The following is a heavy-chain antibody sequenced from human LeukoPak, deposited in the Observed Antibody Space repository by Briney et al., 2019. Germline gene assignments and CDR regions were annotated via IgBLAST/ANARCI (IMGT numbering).Heavy chain of an antibody. CDR2: IIPIFGTA. Sequence: SVKVSCKASGGTFSSYAISWVRQAPGQGLESMGRIIPIFGTANYAQKFQGRVTITTDESTSTAYMELSSLRSEDTAVYYCARERGDDIVVVVAATTWFDPWGQGTLVTVSS. CDR1: GGTFSSYA. CDR3: ARERGDDIVVVVAATTWFDP. J-gene: IGHJ5*02. D-gene: IGHD2-15*01. V-gene: IGHV1-69*05.